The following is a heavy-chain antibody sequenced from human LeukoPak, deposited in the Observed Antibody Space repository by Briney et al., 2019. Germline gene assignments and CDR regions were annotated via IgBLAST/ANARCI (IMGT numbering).Heavy chain of an antibody. V-gene: IGHV4-38-2*02. J-gene: IGHJ1*01. CDR1: GYSISSNYY. D-gene: IGHD3-22*01. CDR3: AKDRSYYDNTDLWGAEYFQH. Sequence: PSETLSLTCTVSGYSISSNYYWGWIRQPPGKGLEWIGSIYHSGSTYYNPSLKSRVTISVDTSKNQFSLKLSSVTAADTAVYYCAKDRSYYDNTDLWGAEYFQHWGQGTLVTVSS. CDR2: IYHSGST.